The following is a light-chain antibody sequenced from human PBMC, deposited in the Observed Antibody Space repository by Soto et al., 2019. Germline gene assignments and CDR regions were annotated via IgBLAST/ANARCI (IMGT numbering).Light chain of an antibody. V-gene: IGLV2-23*01. CDR2: EGI. J-gene: IGLJ1*01. Sequence: QSALTQPASVSGSPGQSITISCTGTSSDVGGYNLVSWYQQHPGKAPKLMMYEGIKRPSGVSNRFSGSKSGNTASLTISGIQAEDEADYYCYSYANSSYVFGTGTKLTVL. CDR1: SSDVGGYNL. CDR3: YSYANSSYV.